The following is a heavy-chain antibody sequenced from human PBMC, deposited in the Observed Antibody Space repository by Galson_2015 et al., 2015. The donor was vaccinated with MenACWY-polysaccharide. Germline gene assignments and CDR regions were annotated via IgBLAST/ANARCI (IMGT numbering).Heavy chain of an antibody. V-gene: IGHV4-59*01. D-gene: IGHD6-19*01. CDR1: GGSISNYR. Sequence: ATLSLTCPVSGGSISNYRWSWRRPPPGRGLEWIGYIYYTGTTKYNPSLTSRVTISVDTSKKYFSLKLSSVTAADTAVYYCAGLMAGSPFGWFDPWGQGTLVTVSS. J-gene: IGHJ5*02. CDR3: AGLMAGSPFGWFDP. CDR2: IYYTGTT.